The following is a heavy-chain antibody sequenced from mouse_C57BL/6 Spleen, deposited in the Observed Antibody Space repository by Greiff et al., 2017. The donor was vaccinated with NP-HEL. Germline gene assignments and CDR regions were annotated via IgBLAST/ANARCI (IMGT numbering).Heavy chain of an antibody. CDR3: ANYYGSSGFAY. J-gene: IGHJ3*01. V-gene: IGHV1-74*01. CDR2: IHPSDSDT. D-gene: IGHD1-1*01. CDR1: GYTFTSYW. Sequence: QVQLKQPGAELVKPGASVKVSCKASGYTFTSYWMHWVKQRPGQGLEWIGRIHPSDSDTNYNQKFKGKATLTVDKSSSTAYMQLSSLTSEDSAVYYCANYYGSSGFAYWGQGTLVTVSA.